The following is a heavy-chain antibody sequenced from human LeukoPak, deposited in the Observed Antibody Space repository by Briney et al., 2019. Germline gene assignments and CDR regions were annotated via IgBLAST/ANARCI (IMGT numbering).Heavy chain of an antibody. CDR3: ARDTLDCSGGSCYDY. D-gene: IGHD2-15*01. Sequence: ASVKVSCKASGYTFTSYAMHWVRQAPGQRLEWMGWINAGNGNTKYSQKFQGRVTITRDTSASTAYMELSSLRSKDTAVYYCARDTLDCSGGSCYDYWGQGTLVTVSS. J-gene: IGHJ4*02. V-gene: IGHV1-3*01. CDR1: GYTFTSYA. CDR2: INAGNGNT.